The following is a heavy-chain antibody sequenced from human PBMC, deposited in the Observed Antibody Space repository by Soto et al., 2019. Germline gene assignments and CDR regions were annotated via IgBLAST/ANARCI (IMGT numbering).Heavy chain of an antibody. CDR1: Y. CDR2: ISSIGST. J-gene: IGHJ4*02. D-gene: IGHD4-17*01. Sequence: YWGWIRQPPGRGLEWIGTISSIGSTYYNPSLEGRVTISVDTSKNQFSLKVTSVTAADTGLYYCARQDHGDYEFFFDYWGQGTLVTVSS. CDR3: ARQDHGDYEFFFDY. V-gene: IGHV4-39*01.